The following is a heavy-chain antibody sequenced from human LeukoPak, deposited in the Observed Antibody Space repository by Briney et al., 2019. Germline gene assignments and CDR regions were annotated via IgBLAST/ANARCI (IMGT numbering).Heavy chain of an antibody. CDR3: ARGLKMFYDSSPFDY. V-gene: IGHV4-30-2*01. J-gene: IGHJ4*02. CDR1: GGSISSGGYS. Sequence: SETLSLTCAVSGGSISSGGYSWSWIWQPPGKGLEWIVYIYHSGSTYYNPSLKSRVTISVDRSKNQFSLKLSSVTAADTAVYYCARGLKMFYDSSPFDYWGQGTLVTVSS. CDR2: IYHSGST. D-gene: IGHD3-22*01.